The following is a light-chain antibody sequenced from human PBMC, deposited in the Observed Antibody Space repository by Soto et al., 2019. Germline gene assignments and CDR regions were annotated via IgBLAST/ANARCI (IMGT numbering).Light chain of an antibody. Sequence: DIQMTQSPTSLSASVGDRVTITCRASQDIRNFVAWYQQKPGKAPKLLIYAASTLQSGVPSQFNGSGSGTDFALTITSQQLEDVATYSCQNYSSVPFFGPGTKVEIK. CDR3: QNYSSVPF. CDR2: AAS. CDR1: QDIRNF. V-gene: IGKV1-27*01. J-gene: IGKJ3*01.